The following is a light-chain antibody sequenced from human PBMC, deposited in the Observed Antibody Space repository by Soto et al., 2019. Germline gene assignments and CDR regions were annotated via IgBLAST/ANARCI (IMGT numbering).Light chain of an antibody. Sequence: EFVLTQSPGTLSLSPGERAALSCMASQSVSRTFIAWYQQKPGQPPRLLIYGASTRGTGIPDRFSGSGSGTDFTLTISRLEPEDFAVYYCQHYGSSPPLTFGGGTKVEIK. J-gene: IGKJ4*01. CDR3: QHYGSSPPLT. CDR1: QSVSRTF. CDR2: GAS. V-gene: IGKV3-20*01.